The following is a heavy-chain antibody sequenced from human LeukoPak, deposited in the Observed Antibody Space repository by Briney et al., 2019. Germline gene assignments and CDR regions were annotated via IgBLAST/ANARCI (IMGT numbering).Heavy chain of an antibody. J-gene: IGHJ5*02. V-gene: IGHV3-30-3*01. D-gene: IGHD3-22*01. CDR3: ARGGGYDSSANAGRYWFDP. CDR1: GFTFSSYA. Sequence: GRSLRLSCAASGFTFSSYAMHWVRQAPGKGLEWVAVISYDGSNKYYADSVKGRFTISRDNSKNTLYLQMNSLRAEDTAVYYCARGGGYDSSANAGRYWFDPWGQGTLVTVSS. CDR2: ISYDGSNK.